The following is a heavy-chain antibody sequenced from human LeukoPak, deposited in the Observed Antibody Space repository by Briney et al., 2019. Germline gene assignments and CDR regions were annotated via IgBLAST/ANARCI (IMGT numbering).Heavy chain of an antibody. CDR1: GGSISSYY. Sequence: PSETLSLTCTVSGGSISSYYWSWIRQPPGKGLEWIGYIYYSGSTNYNPSLKSRVTISVDPSKNQFSLKLSSVTAADTAVYYCARSHRYSSGWYGFFDWGQGTLVTVSS. D-gene: IGHD6-19*01. CDR3: ARSHRYSSGWYGFFD. CDR2: IYYSGST. V-gene: IGHV4-59*01. J-gene: IGHJ4*02.